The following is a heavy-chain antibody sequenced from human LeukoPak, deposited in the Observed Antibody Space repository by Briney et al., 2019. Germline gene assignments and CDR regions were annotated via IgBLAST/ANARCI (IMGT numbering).Heavy chain of an antibody. V-gene: IGHV3-23*01. CDR2: IRGSGGST. D-gene: IGHD3-16*01. CDR3: GSLFGGGVSLDVFDI. J-gene: IGHJ3*02. CDR1: GFTFSTYA. Sequence: GGSLRLSCAASGFTFSTYAMTWVRQAPGRGLEWVSTIRGSGGSTYYADSVKGRFTISRDNAKNSLCLQMNSLRAEDTAVYYCGSLFGGGVSLDVFDISAKGKMVTV.